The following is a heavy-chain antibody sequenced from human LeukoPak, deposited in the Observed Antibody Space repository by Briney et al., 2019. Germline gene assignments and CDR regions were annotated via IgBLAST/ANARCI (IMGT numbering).Heavy chain of an antibody. J-gene: IGHJ6*02. CDR3: ARHRRVTMVRGVGIMDV. D-gene: IGHD3-10*01. CDR1: GGSISSSSYY. V-gene: IGHV4-39*01. CDR2: IYYSGST. Sequence: PSEALSLTCTVSGGSISSSSYYWGWIRQPPGKGLEWIGSIYYSGSTYHNPSLKIRVTISVDTSKNQFSLKLSSVTAADTAVYYCARHRRVTMVRGVGIMDVWGQGTTVTVSS.